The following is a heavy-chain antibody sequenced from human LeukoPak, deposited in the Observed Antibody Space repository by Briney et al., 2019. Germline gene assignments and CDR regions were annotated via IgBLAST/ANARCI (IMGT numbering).Heavy chain of an antibody. V-gene: IGHV4-39*07. CDR1: GGSISSSSYY. Sequence: SETLSLTCAVSGGSISSSSYYWGWIRQPPGKGLEWIGSIYYSGSTYYNPSLKSRVTISVDTSKNQFSLKLSSVTAADTAVYYCAGKDSSPSTAYYYYYYMDVWGKGTTVTVSS. J-gene: IGHJ6*03. CDR2: IYYSGST. D-gene: IGHD6-13*01. CDR3: AGKDSSPSTAYYYYYYMDV.